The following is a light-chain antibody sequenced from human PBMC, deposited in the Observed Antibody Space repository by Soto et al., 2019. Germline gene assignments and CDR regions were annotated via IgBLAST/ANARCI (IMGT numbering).Light chain of an antibody. CDR1: QSLLHSNEKTY. J-gene: IGKJ1*01. Sequence: DIVLTQTPLSLSVTPGQPASISCTSSQSLLHSNEKTYLYWYLQKAGQPPQIVIYEAFNRFPGVPDRFSGSGSGTDFTLKISRVEAEDVGVYFCMQSIQLRTFGQGTKVEIK. CDR3: MQSIQLRT. V-gene: IGKV2D-29*01. CDR2: EAF.